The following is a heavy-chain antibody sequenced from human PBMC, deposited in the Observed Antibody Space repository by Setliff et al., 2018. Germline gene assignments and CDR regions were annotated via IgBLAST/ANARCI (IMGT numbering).Heavy chain of an antibody. D-gene: IGHD1-26*01. J-gene: IGHJ5*02. CDR3: ARMVGTPDGWFDP. CDR1: GDSISSYH. V-gene: IGHV4-59*01. Sequence: SETLSLTCTVSGDSISSYHWSWIRQPPGKGLEWIGYIYYSGSTNYNPSLKSRVTISVDTSNNHFSLKLISVTAADTAVYYCARMVGTPDGWFDPWGQGTLVTVSS. CDR2: IYYSGST.